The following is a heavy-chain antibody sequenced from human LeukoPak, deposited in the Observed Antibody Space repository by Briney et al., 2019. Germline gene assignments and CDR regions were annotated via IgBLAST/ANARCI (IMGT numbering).Heavy chain of an antibody. Sequence: PGGSLRLSCAASGFTFYCHWMSWVRQAPGKGLEWVANIKEDGSEKNYVDSVKGRFTISRDNLRKSLYLQMNSLRAEDTAVYYCARDQYYYDSSGYHYYFDYWGQGTLVTVSS. J-gene: IGHJ4*02. CDR3: ARDQYYYDSSGYHYYFDY. D-gene: IGHD3-22*01. CDR1: GFTFYCHW. V-gene: IGHV3-7*01. CDR2: IKEDGSEK.